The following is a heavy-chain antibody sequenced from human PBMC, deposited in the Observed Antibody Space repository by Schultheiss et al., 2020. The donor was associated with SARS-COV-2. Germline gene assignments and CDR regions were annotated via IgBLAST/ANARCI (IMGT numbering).Heavy chain of an antibody. CDR2: ISYDGSNK. Sequence: GESLKISCAASGFTFSRYGMHWGRQAPGKGLEWVAVISYDGSNKYYADSVKGRFTISRDNSKNTLYLQMNSLRAEDTAVYYCAKDYYGSGTYPDYWGQGTLVTVSS. J-gene: IGHJ4*02. CDR1: GFTFSRYG. D-gene: IGHD3-10*01. V-gene: IGHV3-30*18. CDR3: AKDYYGSGTYPDY.